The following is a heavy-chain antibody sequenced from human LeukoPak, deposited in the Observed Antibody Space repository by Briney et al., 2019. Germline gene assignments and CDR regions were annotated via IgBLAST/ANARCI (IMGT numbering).Heavy chain of an antibody. CDR3: ARVNPVLRYFDWLPPFAPDYYYYYMDV. CDR2: INPNSGGT. J-gene: IGHJ6*03. Sequence: GASVKVSCKASGYTFTGYYMHWVRQAPGQGLEWMGWINPNSGGTNYAQKLQGRVTMTTDTSTSTAYMELRSLRSDDTAVYYCARVNPVLRYFDWLPPFAPDYYYYYMDVWGKGTTVTISS. D-gene: IGHD3-9*01. V-gene: IGHV1-2*02. CDR1: GYTFTGYY.